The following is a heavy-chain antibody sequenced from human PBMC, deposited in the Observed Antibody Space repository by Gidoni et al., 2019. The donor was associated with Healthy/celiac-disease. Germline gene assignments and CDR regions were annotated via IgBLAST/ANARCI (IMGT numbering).Heavy chain of an antibody. D-gene: IGHD3-10*01. V-gene: IGHV1-69*01. CDR2: IIPIFGTA. CDR1: GGTFSSYA. Sequence: QVQLVQSGAEVQKPGSSVKVSCKASGGTFSSYAISWVRQAPGPGLEWMGGIIPIFGTANYAQKFQGRVTITADESTSTADRELSSLRSEDTAVYYCARWDMVRAGMDGWGQGTTVTVSS. CDR3: ARWDMVRAGMDG. J-gene: IGHJ6*02.